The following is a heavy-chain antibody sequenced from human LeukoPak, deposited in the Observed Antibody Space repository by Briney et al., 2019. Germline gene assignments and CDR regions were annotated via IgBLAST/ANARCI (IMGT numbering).Heavy chain of an antibody. D-gene: IGHD6-19*01. V-gene: IGHV4-38-2*02. Sequence: SETLSLTCTVSGYSISSGYYWGWIRQPPGKGLEWIGNIYHSGSTYYNPSLKSRVTISVDTPKNQFSLKLSSVTAADTAVYYCARDEGYSSGQLFDYWGQGTLVTVSS. CDR3: ARDEGYSSGQLFDY. CDR2: IYHSGST. J-gene: IGHJ4*02. CDR1: GYSISSGYY.